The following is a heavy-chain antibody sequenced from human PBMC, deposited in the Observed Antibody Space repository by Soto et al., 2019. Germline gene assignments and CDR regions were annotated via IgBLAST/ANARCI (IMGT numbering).Heavy chain of an antibody. Sequence: QVQLVESGGGVVQPGRSLRLSCAASGFSFSDYDRHWVRQAPGKGLEGVAVIWYDGNKKYYADSVKGRFTVSRDNSKNTLYLQMNSLRAEDTAVYYCTRQFTASWYGDYWGQGTLVTVSS. J-gene: IGHJ4*02. V-gene: IGHV3-33*01. CDR3: TRQFTASWYGDY. D-gene: IGHD6-13*01. CDR1: GFSFSDYD. CDR2: IWYDGNKK.